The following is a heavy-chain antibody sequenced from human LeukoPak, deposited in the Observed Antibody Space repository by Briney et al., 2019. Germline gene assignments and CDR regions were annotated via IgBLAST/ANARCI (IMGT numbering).Heavy chain of an antibody. D-gene: IGHD3-22*01. CDR2: INPNSGGT. V-gene: IGHV1-2*02. CDR3: ARGSLIVVGDFDY. CDR1: GYTFTGYH. J-gene: IGHJ4*02. Sequence: ASVKVSCKASGYTFTGYHIHWVRQAPGQGLEWMGWINPNSGGTNYAEKFQGRVTMTRDTSISTAYMELTRLRSDDTAVYYCARGSLIVVGDFDYWGQGTLVTVSS.